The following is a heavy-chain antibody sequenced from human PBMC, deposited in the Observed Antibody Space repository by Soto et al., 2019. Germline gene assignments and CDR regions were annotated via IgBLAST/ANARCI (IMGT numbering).Heavy chain of an antibody. D-gene: IGHD3-16*01. V-gene: IGHV1-18*01. CDR1: GYIFVNYG. J-gene: IGHJ6*02. CDR2: ISPYTGNT. CDR3: VMVDNYVTPTPQDV. Sequence: QVQLVQSGDEVKKPGASVKVSCKASGYIFVNYGIAWVRQAPGQGLEWMGWISPYTGNTHSATKIQGRLTLTTDTSPSRADRDRGSLTSDETAVYYCVMVDNYVTPTPQDVWGQGTTVTVSS.